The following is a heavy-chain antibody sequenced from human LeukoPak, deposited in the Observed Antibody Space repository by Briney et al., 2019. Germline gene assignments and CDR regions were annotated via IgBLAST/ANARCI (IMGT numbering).Heavy chain of an antibody. D-gene: IGHD2-15*01. J-gene: IGHJ6*03. V-gene: IGHV3-7*03. CDR2: IKQDGSEK. Sequence: GGSLRLSCEASGFSFSSYWMSWVRQAPGKGLEWVANIKQDGSEKDYVDSVKGRFTTSRDNSKNTLYLQMNSLRAEDTAIYYCAKNGDRGAYCSGGSCYPYFYYYMDVWGKGTTVTISS. CDR3: AKNGDRGAYCSGGSCYPYFYYYMDV. CDR1: GFSFSSYW.